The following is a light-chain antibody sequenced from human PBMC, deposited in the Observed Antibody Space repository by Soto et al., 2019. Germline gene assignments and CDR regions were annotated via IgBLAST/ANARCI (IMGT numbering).Light chain of an antibody. V-gene: IGKV1-39*01. J-gene: IGKJ5*01. CDR1: QSISSY. Sequence: DIQMTQSPSSLSASVGDRVTITCRASQSISSYLNWYQQKPGTAPELLIYTASSLQSGVPSRFSGSGSGTDFTLTISSLQPEDFATYYCQQTFSTPPTFGQGTRLDIK. CDR3: QQTFSTPPT. CDR2: TAS.